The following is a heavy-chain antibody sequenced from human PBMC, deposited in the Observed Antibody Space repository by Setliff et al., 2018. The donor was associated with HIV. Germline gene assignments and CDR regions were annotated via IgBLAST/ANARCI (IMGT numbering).Heavy chain of an antibody. D-gene: IGHD3-3*01. J-gene: IGHJ4*02. CDR3: ANSQDWSGYYALDY. CDR2: ISAYNGNT. V-gene: IGHV1-18*01. CDR1: GYTFTSYG. Sequence: ASVKVSCKASGYTFTSYGISWVRQAPGQGLEWMGWISAYNGNTNYAQKLQGRVTMTTDTSTSTAYMELRSLRSDDTAVYYCANSQDWSGYYALDYWGQGTLVTVSS.